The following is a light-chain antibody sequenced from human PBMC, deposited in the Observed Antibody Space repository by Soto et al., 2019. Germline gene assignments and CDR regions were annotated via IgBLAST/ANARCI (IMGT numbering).Light chain of an antibody. CDR2: KAS. CDR3: QQYNSYPWT. J-gene: IGKJ1*01. CDR1: QSISIW. Sequence: DIQMTQSPSTLSASVGDRVTITCRASQSISIWLAWYQQKPGKAPKLLIYKASSLESRVPSRFCGSGSGTEFTLTISSLQPDDFATYYCQQYNSYPWTFGQGTKVEIK. V-gene: IGKV1-5*03.